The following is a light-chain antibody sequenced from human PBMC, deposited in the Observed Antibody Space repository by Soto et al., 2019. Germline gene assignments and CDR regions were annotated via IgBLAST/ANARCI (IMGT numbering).Light chain of an antibody. J-gene: IGLJ2*01. CDR3: AAWDDSLSGYVV. Sequence: QAVVTQPPSASGTPGQRVTISCSGSSSNIGSYYVYWYQQLPGTAPKLLIYRNHHRPSGVPDRFSGSKSGTSASLAISGLRSEDEADYYCAAWDDSLSGYVVFGGGTKLTVL. CDR1: SSNIGSYY. CDR2: RNH. V-gene: IGLV1-47*01.